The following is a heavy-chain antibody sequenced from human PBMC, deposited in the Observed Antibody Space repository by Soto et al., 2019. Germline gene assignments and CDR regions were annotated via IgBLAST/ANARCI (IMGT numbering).Heavy chain of an antibody. D-gene: IGHD3-3*02. CDR1: GGSISSYY. V-gene: IGHV4-59*01. CDR2: IYYSGST. CDR3: ARKIGFSRRLDY. J-gene: IGHJ4*02. Sequence: ETLSLTCTVSGGSISSYYWSWIRQPPGKGLEWIGYIYYSGSTNYNPSLKSRVTISVDTSKNQFSLKLSSVTAADTAVYYCARKIGFSRRLDYWGQGTLVTVSS.